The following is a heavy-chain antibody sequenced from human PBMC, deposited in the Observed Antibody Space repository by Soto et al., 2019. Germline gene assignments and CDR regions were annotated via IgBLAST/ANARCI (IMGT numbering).Heavy chain of an antibody. Sequence: SETLSLTCTVSGGSISSYYWSWIRQPPGKGLEWIGYIYYSGSTNYNPSLKSRVTISVDTSKNQFSLKLSSVTAADTAVYYCARVWEVTAAIGWWFDPWGQGTLVTVSS. D-gene: IGHD2-2*01. J-gene: IGHJ5*02. CDR1: GGSISSYY. V-gene: IGHV4-59*01. CDR2: IYYSGST. CDR3: ARVWEVTAAIGWWFDP.